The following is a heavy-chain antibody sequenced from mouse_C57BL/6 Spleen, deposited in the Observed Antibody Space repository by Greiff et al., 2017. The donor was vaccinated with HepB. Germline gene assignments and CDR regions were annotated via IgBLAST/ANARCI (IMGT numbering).Heavy chain of an antibody. CDR2: ISDGGSYT. V-gene: IGHV5-4*03. Sequence: EVKLVESGGGLVKPGGSLKLSCAASGFTFSSYAMSWVRQTPEKRLEWVATISDGGSYTYYPDNVKGRFTISRDNAKNNLYLQMSHLKSEDTAMYDCARAPGHWYFDVWGTGTTVTVSS. J-gene: IGHJ1*03. CDR3: ARAPGHWYFDV. CDR1: GFTFSSYA.